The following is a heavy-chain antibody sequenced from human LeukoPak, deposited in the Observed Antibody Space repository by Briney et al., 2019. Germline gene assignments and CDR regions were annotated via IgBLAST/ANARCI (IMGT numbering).Heavy chain of an antibody. V-gene: IGHV3-48*03. CDR1: GFMFSTYD. J-gene: IGHJ6*04. CDR3: AELGITMIGGV. CDR2: ISSSGSTI. D-gene: IGHD3-10*02. Sequence: GGSLRLSCAASGFMFSTYDMNWVRQAPGKGLEWVSYISSSGSTIYYADSVKGRFTISRDNAKNSLYLQMNSLRAEDTAVYYCAELGITMIGGVWGKGTTVTISS.